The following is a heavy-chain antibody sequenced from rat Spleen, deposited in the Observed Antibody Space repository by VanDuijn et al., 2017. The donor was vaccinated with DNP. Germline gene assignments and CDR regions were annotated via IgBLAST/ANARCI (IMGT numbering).Heavy chain of an antibody. CDR3: ARLGNYYSSFDY. V-gene: IGHV3-1*01. J-gene: IGHJ2*01. CDR2: ISYSGST. D-gene: IGHD1-2*01. CDR1: GYSITSSY. Sequence: EVQLQESGPGLVKPSQSLSLTCSVTGYSITSSYRWNWIRKFPGNKMEWMGYISYSGSTSYNPSLKSRISITRDTSKNQFFLQLNSVTTEDTATYYCARLGNYYSSFDYWGQGVMVTVSS.